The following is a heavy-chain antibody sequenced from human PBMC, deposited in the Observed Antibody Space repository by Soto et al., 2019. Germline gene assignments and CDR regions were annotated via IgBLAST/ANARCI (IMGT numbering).Heavy chain of an antibody. CDR2: ISYDGSNK. Sequence: GGSLRLSCAASGFTFSSYAMHWVRQAPGKGLEWVAVISYDGSNKYYADSVKGRFTISRDNSKNTLYLQMNSLRAEDTAVYYCATLEWEPQPTNAFDIWGQGTMVTVSS. V-gene: IGHV3-30-3*01. D-gene: IGHD1-26*01. CDR3: ATLEWEPQPTNAFDI. J-gene: IGHJ3*02. CDR1: GFTFSSYA.